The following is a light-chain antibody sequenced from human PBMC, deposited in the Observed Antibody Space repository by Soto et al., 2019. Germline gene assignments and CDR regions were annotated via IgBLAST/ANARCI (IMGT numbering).Light chain of an antibody. Sequence: DIQMTQSPSSLSASVGDRVTITCRASQGISNLLGWFQHKPGKAPKRLIYAASSLQGGVPSRFSGSGSGKEFPLTITGLQPEDFSDYYCLQHNTYPYTFGQGTKLEIK. V-gene: IGKV1-17*01. J-gene: IGKJ2*01. CDR2: AAS. CDR3: LQHNTYPYT. CDR1: QGISNL.